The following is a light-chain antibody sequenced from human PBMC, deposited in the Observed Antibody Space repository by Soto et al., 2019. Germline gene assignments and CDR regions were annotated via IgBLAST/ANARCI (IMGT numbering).Light chain of an antibody. CDR3: SSYSGSNNLV. CDR2: DVN. J-gene: IGLJ7*01. Sequence: QSALTQPPSASGSPGQSVTIACTGTSSDVGGYNYVSWYQQHPGKAPKRIIYDVNKWPAGVPDRFSGSKSGNTASLTVSGLQGEDEADYYCSSYSGSNNLVFGTGTQLTVL. CDR1: SSDVGGYNY. V-gene: IGLV2-8*01.